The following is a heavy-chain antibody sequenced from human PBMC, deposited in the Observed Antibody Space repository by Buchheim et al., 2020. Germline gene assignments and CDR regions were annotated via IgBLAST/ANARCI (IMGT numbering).Heavy chain of an antibody. CDR3: ARARYYYYIDV. V-gene: IGHV4-34*01. CDR1: GGSFSGYY. J-gene: IGHJ6*03. CDR2: INHSGST. Sequence: QVQLQQWGAGLLKPSETLSLTCAVYGGSFSGYYWSWIRRPPGKGLEWIGEINHSGSTNYNPSLKSRVTITVETSKKQFSLKLSSVTAADTAVYCCARARYYYYIDVWGKGTT.